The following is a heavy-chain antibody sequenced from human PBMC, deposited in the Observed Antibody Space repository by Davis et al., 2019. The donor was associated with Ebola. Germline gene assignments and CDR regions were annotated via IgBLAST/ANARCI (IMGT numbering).Heavy chain of an antibody. Sequence: PGGSLRLSCAASEFTFSSYWMTWVRQAPGKGLEWVANIKQDGSEKYYVDSVKGRFTISRDNAKNSLYLQMNSLRAEDTAVYYCARDISGLLVFGVANWGQGTLVTVSS. D-gene: IGHD3-3*01. V-gene: IGHV3-7*01. CDR2: IKQDGSEK. CDR1: EFTFSSYW. CDR3: ARDISGLLVFGVAN. J-gene: IGHJ4*02.